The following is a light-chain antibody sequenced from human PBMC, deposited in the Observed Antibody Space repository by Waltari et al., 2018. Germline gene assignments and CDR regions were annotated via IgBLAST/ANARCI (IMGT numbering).Light chain of an antibody. V-gene: IGKV3-20*01. CDR2: GAS. Sequence: IMLTQSPGTLSLSPGERATLSCRASQSISRDLAWYQQKPGQAPRLLIYGASTRATGIPDRFSGSGSGTDFSLTISRLEPEDSAVYYCQHHFRLPATFGQGTKVEIK. J-gene: IGKJ1*01. CDR1: QSISRD. CDR3: QHHFRLPAT.